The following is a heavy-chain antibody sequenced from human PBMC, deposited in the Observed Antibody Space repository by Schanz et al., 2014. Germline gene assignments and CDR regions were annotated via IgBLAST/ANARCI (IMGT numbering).Heavy chain of an antibody. D-gene: IGHD1-26*01. V-gene: IGHV3-30*03. J-gene: IGHJ2*01. CDR1: GFRVITNY. CDR2: VGDTGTTK. CDR3: AREAKWGQWYFDL. Sequence: QEQLVESGGGLVQPGGSLRLSCAASGFRVITNYMTWVRQAPAKGLEWVAVVGDTGTTKFYADSVKGRLTVSRDNSENTVYLEFHSLRSEDTALYYCAREAKWGQWYFDLWGRGSLVTVSS.